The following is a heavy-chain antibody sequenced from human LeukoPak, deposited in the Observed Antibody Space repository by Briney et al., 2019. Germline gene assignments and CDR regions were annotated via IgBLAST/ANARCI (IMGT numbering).Heavy chain of an antibody. CDR2: IYPGDSDT. CDR3: ARTRRGSSSEIDY. J-gene: IGHJ4*02. CDR1: GYSFTSYW. D-gene: IGHD6-6*01. Sequence: AGESLQISCEGAGYSFTSYWIGWGRQLPGKGLEWMGIIYPGDSDTRYSPSFQVQVTISVDKSISTAYLQWSSLKASDTAMYYCARTRRGSSSEIDYWGQGTLVTVSS. V-gene: IGHV5-51*01.